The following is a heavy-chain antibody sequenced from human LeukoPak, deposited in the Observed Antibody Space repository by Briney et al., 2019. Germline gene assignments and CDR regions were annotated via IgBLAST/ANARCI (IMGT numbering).Heavy chain of an antibody. CDR1: GYTFTSYD. V-gene: IGHV1-8*01. D-gene: IGHD3-10*01. CDR3: ARESYYYGSGSYYPSLDY. Sequence: ASVKVSCKASGYTFTSYDINWVRQATGQGLEWMGWMNPNSGNTGYAQKFQGRVTMTRSTSISTAYMELSSLRSEDTAVYYCARESYYYGSGSYYPSLDYWGQGTLVTVSS. J-gene: IGHJ4*02. CDR2: MNPNSGNT.